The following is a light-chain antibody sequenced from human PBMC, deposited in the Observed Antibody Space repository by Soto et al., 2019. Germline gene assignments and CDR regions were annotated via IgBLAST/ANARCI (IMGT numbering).Light chain of an antibody. CDR3: QQYNNWPPVT. J-gene: IGKJ1*01. Sequence: EIVMTQSPATLSVSPGERATLSCRASQSVSSNLAWYQQKPGQAPKLLIYGASTRATGIPARFSGSGSGTEFTLTISSLQSEDFAVYYCQQYNNWPPVTFGQGTKVEIK. V-gene: IGKV3-15*01. CDR1: QSVSSN. CDR2: GAS.